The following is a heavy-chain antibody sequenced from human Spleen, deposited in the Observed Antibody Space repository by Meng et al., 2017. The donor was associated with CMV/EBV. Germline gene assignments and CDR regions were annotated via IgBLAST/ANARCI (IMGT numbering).Heavy chain of an antibody. D-gene: IGHD2-2*01. CDR3: ARDGCSSTSCLYFQH. CDR2: ISYDGSNK. V-gene: IGHV3-30-3*01. J-gene: IGHJ1*01. Sequence: GESLKISCAASGFTFNNYAMHWVRQAPGKGLEWVAVISYDGSNKYYADSVKGRFTISRDNSKNTLYLQMNSLRAEDTAVYYCARDGCSSTSCLYFQHWGQGTLVTVSS. CDR1: GFTFNNYA.